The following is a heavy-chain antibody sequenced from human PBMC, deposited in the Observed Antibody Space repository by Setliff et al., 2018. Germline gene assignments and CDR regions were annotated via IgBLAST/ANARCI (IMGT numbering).Heavy chain of an antibody. CDR2: MYYSGDT. Sequence: PSETLSLTCTVSGGSARGYYWSWIRPPPGKGLEWIGYMYYSGDTNYNPSLKSRVTISVDTSKNQFSLELRSVTAADTAVYYCARLPPLPTPVALPFDYWGQGILVTVSS. J-gene: IGHJ4*02. CDR1: GGSARGYY. CDR3: ARLPPLPTPVALPFDY. V-gene: IGHV4-59*08. D-gene: IGHD2-15*01.